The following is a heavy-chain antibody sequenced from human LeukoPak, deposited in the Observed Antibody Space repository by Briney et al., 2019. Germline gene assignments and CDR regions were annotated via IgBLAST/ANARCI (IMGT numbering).Heavy chain of an antibody. J-gene: IGHJ6*02. V-gene: IGHV4-34*01. CDR2: INHSGST. CDR1: GGSFSGYY. D-gene: IGHD3-22*01. CDR3: ARGHYDSSGYYYGMDV. Sequence: SETLSLTCAVYGGSFSGYYWSWIRQPPGKGLEWIGEINHSGSTNYNPSLKSRVTISVDTSKNQFSLKLSSVTAADTAVYYCARGHYDSSGYYYGMDVWGQGTRSPSP.